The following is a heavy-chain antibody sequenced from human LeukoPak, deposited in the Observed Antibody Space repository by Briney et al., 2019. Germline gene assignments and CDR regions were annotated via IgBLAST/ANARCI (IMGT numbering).Heavy chain of an antibody. CDR2: IKQDGSEK. D-gene: IGHD6-19*01. CDR1: GFTFSSYW. J-gene: IGHJ4*02. V-gene: IGHV3-7*01. Sequence: PGGSLRLSCAASGFTFSSYWMGWVRQAPGKGLEWVANIKQDGSEKYYVDSVKGRFTISRDNAKNSLYLQMNSLRAEDTAVYYCARDRGRYSSGWPFDYWGQGTLVTVSS. CDR3: ARDRGRYSSGWPFDY.